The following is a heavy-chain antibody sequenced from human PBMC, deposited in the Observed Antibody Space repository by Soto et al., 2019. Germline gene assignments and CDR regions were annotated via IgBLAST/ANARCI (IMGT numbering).Heavy chain of an antibody. Sequence: GGSLRLSCAASGFTFSSYAMHWVRQAPGKGLEWVAVISYDGSNKYYADSVKGRFTISRDNSKNTLYLQMNSLRGEDTAVYYCARGTSSLTRFDYWGQGTLVTFSS. D-gene: IGHD2-2*01. CDR2: ISYDGSNK. CDR1: GFTFSSYA. CDR3: ARGTSSLTRFDY. J-gene: IGHJ4*02. V-gene: IGHV3-30-3*01.